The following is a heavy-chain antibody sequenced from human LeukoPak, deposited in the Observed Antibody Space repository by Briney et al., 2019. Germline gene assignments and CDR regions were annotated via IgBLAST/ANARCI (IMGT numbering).Heavy chain of an antibody. Sequence: SETLSLTCAVYGGSFSGYYWSWIRQPPGKGLEWIGEINHSGSTNYNPSLKSRVTISVDTSKNQFSLKLSSVTAADTAVYYCARGITMVRGVTKKSYYFDYWGQGTLVTVSS. D-gene: IGHD3-10*01. CDR2: INHSGST. V-gene: IGHV4-34*01. J-gene: IGHJ4*02. CDR1: GGSFSGYY. CDR3: ARGITMVRGVTKKSYYFDY.